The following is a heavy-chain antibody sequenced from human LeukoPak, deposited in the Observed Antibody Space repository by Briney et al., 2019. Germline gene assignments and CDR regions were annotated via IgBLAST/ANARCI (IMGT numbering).Heavy chain of an antibody. CDR2: ICHGGTT. J-gene: IGHJ5*02. CDR3: VSTRAAAGDL. Sequence: SETLSLTCTVSGVSTNSAIHCWGWIRQPPGKELEWIGSICHGGTTHFHPLLQSRVSISGDSSKNQFYLKMTPVTAADMAVYYCVSTRAAAGDLWGQGTLVAVSS. D-gene: IGHD6-13*01. CDR1: GVSTNSAIHC. V-gene: IGHV4-39*01.